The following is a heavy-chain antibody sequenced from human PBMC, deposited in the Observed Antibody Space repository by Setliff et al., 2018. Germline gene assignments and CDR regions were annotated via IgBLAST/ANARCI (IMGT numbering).Heavy chain of an antibody. Sequence: PSETLSLTCAVSGFSISSGYYWGWIRQPPGKGLEWIGRIYTTWSTNYNPSLKSRVTISVDTSKNQFSLKVISVTAADTAVYYCARGVNYYYYYMDVWGKGTTVTVSS. V-gene: IGHV4-38-2*01. CDR2: IYTTWST. D-gene: IGHD3-3*01. J-gene: IGHJ6*03. CDR1: GFSISSGYY. CDR3: ARGVNYYYYYMDV.